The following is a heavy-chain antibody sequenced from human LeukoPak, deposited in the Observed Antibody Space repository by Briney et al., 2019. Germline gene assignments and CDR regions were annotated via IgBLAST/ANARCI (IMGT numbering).Heavy chain of an antibody. J-gene: IGHJ4*02. CDR2: ISSSGSTI. D-gene: IGHD3-10*01. Sequence: GGSLRLSCAASGFTFSSYAMNWVRQAPGKGLEWVSYISSSGSTIYYADSVKSRFTISRDNAKNSLYLQMNSLRAEDTAVYYCARDIPSQYYGVSDLPYWGQGTLVTVSS. CDR1: GFTFSSYA. CDR3: ARDIPSQYYGVSDLPY. V-gene: IGHV3-48*04.